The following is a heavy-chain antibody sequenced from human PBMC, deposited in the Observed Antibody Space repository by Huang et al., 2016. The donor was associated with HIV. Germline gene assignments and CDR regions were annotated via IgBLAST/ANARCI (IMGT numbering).Heavy chain of an antibody. D-gene: IGHD3-16*01. V-gene: IGHV1-69*13. J-gene: IGHJ3*01. CDR1: GGSFNNFG. Sequence: QVQLVQSGAEVRKPGSSVKVSCRASGGSFNNFGINWVRQAPGQGLEWMGGRRPRVGTRNDAQRFKDRVTITADETTGVVHLEVTSLRSDDTAVYFCAKRGGAWGSPYAFDLWGPGTMVTVSS. CDR3: AKRGGAWGSPYAFDL. CDR2: RRPRVGTR.